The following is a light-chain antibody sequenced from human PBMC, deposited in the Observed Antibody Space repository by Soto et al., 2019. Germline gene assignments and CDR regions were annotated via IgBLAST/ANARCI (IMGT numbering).Light chain of an antibody. CDR2: DVS. Sequence: QSALTQPASVSGSPGQSIAISCTGTSSDVGAYNYVSWYQQHPGKAPKLMIYDVSNRPSGVSNRFSGSKSGNTASLTISGLQAEGEADYFGCSYTTSYVYVFRPGTKVTGL. J-gene: IGLJ1*01. CDR3: CSYTTSYVYV. V-gene: IGLV2-14*01. CDR1: SSDVGAYNY.